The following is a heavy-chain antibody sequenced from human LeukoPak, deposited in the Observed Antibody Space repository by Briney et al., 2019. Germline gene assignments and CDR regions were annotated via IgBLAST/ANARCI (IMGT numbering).Heavy chain of an antibody. CDR2: INHSGST. CDR1: GGSFSGYY. V-gene: IGHV4-34*01. Sequence: TPSGTLSLTCAVYGGSFSGYYWSWIRQPPGKGLEWIGEINHSGSTNYNPSLKSRVTISVDTSKNQFSLKLSSVTAADTAVYYCARGIAAAGFDYWGQGTLVTVSS. J-gene: IGHJ4*02. CDR3: ARGIAAAGFDY. D-gene: IGHD6-13*01.